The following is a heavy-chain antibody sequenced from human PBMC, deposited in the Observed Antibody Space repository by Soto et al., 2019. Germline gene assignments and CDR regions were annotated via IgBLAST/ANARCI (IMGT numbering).Heavy chain of an antibody. J-gene: IGHJ4*02. Sequence: QVQLQESGPGLMKPSETLSLTCSVSGASIAGSSYWSWIRQPAGKGLEWIGRFSLSGTTNYSPSLRSQVTMSADVSKSHFSLRLTSVTAAYTALYYCAREMTPPGAPAWYYFDSWGQGTLGTVSS. CDR2: FSLSGTT. CDR1: GASIAGSSY. D-gene: IGHD2-8*02. V-gene: IGHV4-4*07. CDR3: AREMTPPGAPAWYYFDS.